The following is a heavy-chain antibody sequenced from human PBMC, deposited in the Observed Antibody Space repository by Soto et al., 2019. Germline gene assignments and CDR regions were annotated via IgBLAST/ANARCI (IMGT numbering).Heavy chain of an antibody. CDR2: ISYDATDT. V-gene: IGHV3-30-3*01. CDR1: GFTFSNCA. CDR3: ARAALGRSGWLDY. D-gene: IGHD6-19*01. Sequence: QVQVVESGGGVVQPGRSLRLSCAASGFTFSNCAMHWVRQAPGKGLAWVAVISYDATDTYYADSVKGRFTISRDNSKKELYLQMNRLRAEDTAVYYCARAALGRSGWLDYWGQGTLVPVYS. J-gene: IGHJ4*02.